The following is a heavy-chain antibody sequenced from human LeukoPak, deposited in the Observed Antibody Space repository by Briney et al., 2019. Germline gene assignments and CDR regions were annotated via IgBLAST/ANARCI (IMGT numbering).Heavy chain of an antibody. V-gene: IGHV3-21*01. CDR1: GFTFSSYS. D-gene: IGHD1-14*01. CDR3: ARDPDFYAFDI. CDR2: ISSGSSYI. Sequence: GGSLRLSCAASGFTFSSYSMNWVRQAPGKGLEWVSSISSGSSYIYYADSVKGRFTISRDNAKNTLYLQMNSLRAEDTAVYYCARDPDFYAFDIWGQGTMVTVSS. J-gene: IGHJ3*02.